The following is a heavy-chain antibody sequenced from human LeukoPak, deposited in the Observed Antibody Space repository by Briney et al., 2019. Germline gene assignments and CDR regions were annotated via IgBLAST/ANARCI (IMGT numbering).Heavy chain of an antibody. CDR1: GYTFTGYY. J-gene: IGHJ4*02. CDR3: ARGGTYSGYNFDY. CDR2: TNPNSGGT. Sequence: ASVKVSCKASGYTFTGYYMHWVRQAPGQRLEWMGWTNPNSGGTNYAQSFQGRVTMTRDTSISTAYMDLSRLRSDDTAVYYCARGGTYSGYNFDYWGQGTLVTVSS. D-gene: IGHD5-12*01. V-gene: IGHV1-2*02.